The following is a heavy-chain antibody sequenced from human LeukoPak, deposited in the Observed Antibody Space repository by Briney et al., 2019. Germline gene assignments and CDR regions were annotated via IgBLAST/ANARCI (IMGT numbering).Heavy chain of an antibody. D-gene: IGHD6-19*01. J-gene: IGHJ4*02. CDR3: ARDLYSSGCLDY. CDR2: IYYSGST. Sequence: PSETLSLTCTVSGGSISSSSYYWGWIRQPPGKGLEWIGSIYYSGSTYYNPSLKSRVTISVDTSKNQFSLKLSSVTAADTAVYYCARDLYSSGCLDYWGQGTLVTVSS. CDR1: GGSISSSSYY. V-gene: IGHV4-39*07.